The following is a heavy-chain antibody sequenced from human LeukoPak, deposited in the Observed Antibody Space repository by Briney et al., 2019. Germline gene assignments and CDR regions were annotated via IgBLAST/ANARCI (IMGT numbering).Heavy chain of an antibody. Sequence: PSETLSLTCTVSGGSISSSNFYWGWIRQPPGKGLEWIGSIYYSGSTYYNPSLKSRVTISVDTSKNQFSLKLSSVTAADTAVYYCASYYGSGSSKSPRYYYYMDVWGKGTTVAVSS. CDR3: ASYYGSGSSKSPRYYYYMDV. J-gene: IGHJ6*03. V-gene: IGHV4-39*07. D-gene: IGHD3-10*01. CDR2: IYYSGST. CDR1: GGSISSSNFY.